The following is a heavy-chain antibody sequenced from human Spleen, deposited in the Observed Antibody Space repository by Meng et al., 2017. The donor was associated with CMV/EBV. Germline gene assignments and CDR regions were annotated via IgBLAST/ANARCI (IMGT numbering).Heavy chain of an antibody. V-gene: IGHV4-34*01. CDR1: YD. D-gene: IGHD3-3*01. CDR2: INHSGST. Sequence: YDGSGSRQPPGKGLEGMGEINHSGSTNYNPSLKSRVTISVDTSKNQFSLKLSSVTAADTAVYYCARGGSSGSYDFWSGYYSGGWFDPWGQGTLVTVSS. CDR3: ARGGSSGSYDFWSGYYSGGWFDP. J-gene: IGHJ5*02.